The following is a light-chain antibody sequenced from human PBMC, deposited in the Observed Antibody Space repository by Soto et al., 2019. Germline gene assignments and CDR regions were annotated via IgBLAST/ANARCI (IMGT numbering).Light chain of an antibody. J-gene: IGKJ5*01. CDR1: QSVSSN. CDR3: QQYNSYLYT. CDR2: DAS. Sequence: EIVMTQSPDILSVSPGERATLSCRASQSVSSNLAWYQQKPGQAPRLLIYDASNRATGIPARFSGSGSGTDFTLTISSLQPDDFATYYCQQYNSYLYTFGQGTRREIK. V-gene: IGKV3D-15*01.